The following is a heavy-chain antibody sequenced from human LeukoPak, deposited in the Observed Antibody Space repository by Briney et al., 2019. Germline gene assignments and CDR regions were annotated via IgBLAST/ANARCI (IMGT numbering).Heavy chain of an antibody. CDR3: PKDQSTGFCPSASCYGYYGMDV. V-gene: IGHV3-30*18. D-gene: IGHD2-2*01. Sequence: GGSLRLSCTASGLTFSSYDMHWVRQAQGKGLEWVAAISYGGSRNYYAVSVKGRVTTHRDCAKHPLFLQVNSPRAADTAVYYCPKDQSTGFCPSASCYGYYGMDVWGQGTTVTVSS. CDR2: ISYGGSRN. J-gene: IGHJ6*02. CDR1: GLTFSSYD.